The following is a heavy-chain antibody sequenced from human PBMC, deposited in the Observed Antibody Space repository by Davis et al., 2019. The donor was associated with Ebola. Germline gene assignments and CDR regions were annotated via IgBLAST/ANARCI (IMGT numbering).Heavy chain of an antibody. Sequence: PSETLSLTCTVSGGSISSGGYYWSWIRQPPGKGLEWIGYIYYSGSTYYNPSLKSRVTISVDTSKNQFSLKLSSVTAADTAVYYCAKTLRFLEWFYGMDVWGQGTTVTVSS. CDR3: AKTLRFLEWFYGMDV. CDR2: IYYSGST. CDR1: GGSISSGGYY. V-gene: IGHV4-30-4*01. D-gene: IGHD3-3*01. J-gene: IGHJ6*02.